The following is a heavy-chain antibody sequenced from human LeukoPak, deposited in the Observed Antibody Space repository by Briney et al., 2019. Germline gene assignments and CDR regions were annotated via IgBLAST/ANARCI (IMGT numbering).Heavy chain of an antibody. CDR2: INAGNGNT. Sequence: ASVKVSCKSSGYTFTSYAMHWVRQAPGQRLEWMGWINAGNGNTKYSQKFQGRVTITRDTSASTAYMELSSLRSEDTAVYYCAREGAYGSGFDPWGQGTLVTVSS. J-gene: IGHJ5*02. D-gene: IGHD3-10*01. CDR3: AREGAYGSGFDP. V-gene: IGHV1-3*01. CDR1: GYTFTSYA.